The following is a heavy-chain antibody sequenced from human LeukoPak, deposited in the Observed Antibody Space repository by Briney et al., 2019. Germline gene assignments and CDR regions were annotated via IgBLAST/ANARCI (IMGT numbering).Heavy chain of an antibody. J-gene: IGHJ4*02. CDR3: ARDGIRGALDY. Sequence: GGSLRLSCAASGFTFSSYVMHWVRQAPGKGLEWVAVIWADGSNKYYADSVKGRFTISRDNFKSTLYLEMNSLRAEDTAVYYCARDGIRGALDYWGQGTLFTVSS. V-gene: IGHV3-33*01. D-gene: IGHD3-10*01. CDR2: IWADGSNK. CDR1: GFTFSSYV.